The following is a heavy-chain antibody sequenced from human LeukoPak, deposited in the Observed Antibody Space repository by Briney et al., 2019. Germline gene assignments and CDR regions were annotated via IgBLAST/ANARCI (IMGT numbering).Heavy chain of an antibody. CDR2: IYYSGST. D-gene: IGHD5-24*01. V-gene: IGHV4-59*01. CDR1: GGSISSYY. Sequence: SETLSLTRTVSGGSISSYYWSWIRQPPGKGLEWIGYIYYSGSTNYNPSLKSRVTISVDTSKNQFSLKLSSVTAADTAVYYCARVEMADYYYYMDVWGKGTTVTISS. CDR3: ARVEMADYYYYMDV. J-gene: IGHJ6*03.